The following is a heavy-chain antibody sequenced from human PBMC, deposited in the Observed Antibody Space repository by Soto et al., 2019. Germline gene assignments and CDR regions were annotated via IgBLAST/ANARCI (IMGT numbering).Heavy chain of an antibody. CDR2: FDPEDGET. J-gene: IGHJ6*03. V-gene: IGHV1-24*01. Sequence: SVKVSCKVSGYTLTELSMHWVRQAPGKGLEWMGGFDPEDGETIYAQKFQGRVTMTEDTSTDTAYMELSSLRSEDTAVYYCAIGPNYYGSGSYRRTPYYYMDVWGKGTTVTVSS. CDR1: GYTLTELS. CDR3: AIGPNYYGSGSYRRTPYYYMDV. D-gene: IGHD3-10*01.